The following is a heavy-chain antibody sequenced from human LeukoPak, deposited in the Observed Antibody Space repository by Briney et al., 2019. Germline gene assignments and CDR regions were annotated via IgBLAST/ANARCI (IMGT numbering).Heavy chain of an antibody. CDR2: IYSGGST. D-gene: IGHD3-22*01. Sequence: PGGSLRLSCAASGFTVSSNYMSWVRQAPGKGLEWVSVIYSGGSTYYADSVKGRFTISRDNSRNTLYLQMNSLRAEDTAVYYCARDATYYYDSSGYPYYWGQGTLVTVTS. CDR1: GFTVSSNY. V-gene: IGHV3-53*01. CDR3: ARDATYYYDSSGYPYY. J-gene: IGHJ4*02.